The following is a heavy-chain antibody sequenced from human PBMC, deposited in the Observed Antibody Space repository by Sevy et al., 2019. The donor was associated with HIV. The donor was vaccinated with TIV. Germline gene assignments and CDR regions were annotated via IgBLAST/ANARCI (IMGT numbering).Heavy chain of an antibody. CDR1: GFTFSSYS. J-gene: IGHJ6*02. V-gene: IGHV3-21*01. Sequence: GGSLRLSCAASGFTFSSYSRNWVRQAPGKGLEWVSSISSSSSYIYYADSVKGRFTISRDNAKNSLYLQMNSLRAEDTAVYYCATPTDGYCSGGSCYSYPYYYYYGMDVWGQGTTVTVSS. CDR3: ATPTDGYCSGGSCYSYPYYYYYGMDV. CDR2: ISSSSSYI. D-gene: IGHD2-15*01.